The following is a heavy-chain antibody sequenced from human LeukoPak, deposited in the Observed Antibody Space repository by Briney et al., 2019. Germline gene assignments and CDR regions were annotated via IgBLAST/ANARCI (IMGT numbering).Heavy chain of an antibody. V-gene: IGHV3-7*01. J-gene: IGHJ4*02. Sequence: GGPLRPSCAASGFTFNSYMMSWVRQPPGKGLEWVANIKQDGSGENYVASVKGRSTTSRDNAKNSLYMQMNSLRVEDTAMYDGARDGGGLCSGSNCYTARDYWGQGTLVTVSS. CDR2: IKQDGSGE. D-gene: IGHD2-2*02. CDR3: ARDGGGLCSGSNCYTARDY. CDR1: GFTFNSYM.